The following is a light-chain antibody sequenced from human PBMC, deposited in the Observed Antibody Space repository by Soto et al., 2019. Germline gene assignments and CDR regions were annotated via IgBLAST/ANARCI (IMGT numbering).Light chain of an antibody. J-gene: IGKJ4*01. Sequence: EIVRTQSPATLSVSPGERATLSCRASQSVSRNLAWYQQKPGKAPRLLIYGASTSATGIPARFSGSGSGTEFTLTIGSLQSGECAVYYCLQYNDCPPLTLGGVTNVEIK. CDR1: QSVSRN. CDR3: LQYNDCPPLT. CDR2: GAS. V-gene: IGKV3-15*01.